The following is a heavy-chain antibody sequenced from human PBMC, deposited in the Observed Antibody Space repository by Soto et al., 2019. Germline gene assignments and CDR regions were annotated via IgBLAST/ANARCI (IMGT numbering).Heavy chain of an antibody. J-gene: IGHJ6*02. D-gene: IGHD3-10*01. CDR3: ARRVTMVRGVIVYYYYGMDV. CDR1: GGSISSGGYY. V-gene: IGHV4-31*03. Sequence: QVQLQESGPGLVKPSQTLSLTCTVSGGSISSGGYYWSWIRQHPGKGLEWIGYIYYSGSTYYNPSLKSRVTISVDTSKNQFSLKLSSVTAADTAVYYCARRVTMVRGVIVYYYYGMDVWGQGTTVTVSS. CDR2: IYYSGST.